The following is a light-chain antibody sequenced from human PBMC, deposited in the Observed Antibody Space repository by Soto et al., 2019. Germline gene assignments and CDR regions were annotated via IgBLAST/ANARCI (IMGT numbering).Light chain of an antibody. Sequence: DIVMTQSPLSLPVTPGEPASISCRSSQSLLHSNGYNYLDWYLQKQGQSPQLLNYLGSNRSSGVPDRFSGSGSGTDFTLKISRVEAEDVGVYYCMQALQTPYTFGQGTKLEIK. J-gene: IGKJ2*01. CDR2: LGS. CDR3: MQALQTPYT. V-gene: IGKV2-28*01. CDR1: QSLLHSNGYNY.